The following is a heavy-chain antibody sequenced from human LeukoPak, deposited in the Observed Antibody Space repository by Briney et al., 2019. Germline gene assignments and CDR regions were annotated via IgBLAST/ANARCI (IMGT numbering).Heavy chain of an antibody. Sequence: SETLSLTCTVSGYSISSGYYWGWIRQPPGKGLEWIGSIYHSGSTYYNPSLKSRVTISVDTSKNQFSLKLSSVTAADTAVYYCARSYYDFWSGLDPGHAFDIWGQGTMVTVSS. CDR2: IYHSGST. CDR3: ARSYYDFWSGLDPGHAFDI. V-gene: IGHV4-38-2*02. CDR1: GYSISSGYY. J-gene: IGHJ3*02. D-gene: IGHD3-3*01.